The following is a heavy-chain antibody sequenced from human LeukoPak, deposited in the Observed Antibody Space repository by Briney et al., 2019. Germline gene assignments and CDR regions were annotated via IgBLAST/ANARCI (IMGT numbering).Heavy chain of an antibody. D-gene: IGHD6-6*01. CDR1: GFTFSSYS. J-gene: IGHJ6*03. Sequence: PGGSLRLSCAASGFTFSSYSMNWVRQAPGKGLEWVSSISSSSSYVYYADSVKGRFTISRDNAKNSLYLQMNSPRAEDTAVYYCARDTEEHSSSHGYYYYYMDVWGKGTTVTVSS. V-gene: IGHV3-21*01. CDR3: ARDTEEHSSSHGYYYYYMDV. CDR2: ISSSSSYV.